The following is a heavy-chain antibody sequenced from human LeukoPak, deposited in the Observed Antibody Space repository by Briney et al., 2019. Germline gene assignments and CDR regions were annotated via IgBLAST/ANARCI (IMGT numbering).Heavy chain of an antibody. CDR1: GYTFTVYY. CDR2: INPNSGGT. J-gene: IGHJ3*02. Sequence: ASVTVSFKASGYTFTVYYMHWVRQAPGQGNEWMGWINPNSGGTNYAKKFQGRVTMTRDTSISTAYMELSRLRSDDTAVYYCAREYYYDSSGYYPDAFDIWGQGTMVTVSS. D-gene: IGHD3-22*01. CDR3: AREYYYDSSGYYPDAFDI. V-gene: IGHV1-2*02.